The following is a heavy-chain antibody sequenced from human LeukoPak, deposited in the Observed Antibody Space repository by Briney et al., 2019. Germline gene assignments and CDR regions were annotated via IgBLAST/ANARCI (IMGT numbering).Heavy chain of an antibody. CDR1: GYTFTSYG. V-gene: IGHV1-18*01. Sequence: ASVKVSCKASGYTFTSYGISWVRQAPGQGLEWMGWISAYNGNTNYAQKLQGRVTMTSDTSTNTGYMELRSLRSDDTAVYYCARDRSSNWYLGFDPWGQGTQVTVSS. D-gene: IGHD6-13*01. CDR3: ARDRSSNWYLGFDP. J-gene: IGHJ5*02. CDR2: ISAYNGNT.